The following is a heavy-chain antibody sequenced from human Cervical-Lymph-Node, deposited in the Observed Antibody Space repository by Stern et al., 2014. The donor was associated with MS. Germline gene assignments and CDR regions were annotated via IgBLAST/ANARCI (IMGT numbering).Heavy chain of an antibody. CDR2: IWYDGSNK. CDR1: GFTFSSYG. V-gene: IGHV3-33*01. Sequence: VQLVESGGGVVQPGRSLRLSCAASGFTFSSYGMHWVRQAPGKGLEWVAVIWYDGSNKYYADSVKGRFTISRDNSKNTLYLQMNSLRAEDTAVYYCARDPDSSGYSNDAFDIWGQGTMVTVSS. J-gene: IGHJ3*02. CDR3: ARDPDSSGYSNDAFDI. D-gene: IGHD3-22*01.